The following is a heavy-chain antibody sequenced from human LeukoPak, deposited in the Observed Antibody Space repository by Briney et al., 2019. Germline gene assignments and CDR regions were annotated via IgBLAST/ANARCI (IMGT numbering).Heavy chain of an antibody. CDR2: IYPSGST. CDR3: ARISGSSLDY. Sequence: TSETLSLTCTVSGGSISGYYWSWIRQPAGKGLGWIGRIYPSGSTNYNPSLKSRVIMSIDTSKNQFSLNLSSVAAADTAVYYCARISGSSLDYWGQGTLVTVSS. J-gene: IGHJ4*02. V-gene: IGHV4-4*07. CDR1: GGSISGYY. D-gene: IGHD6-13*01.